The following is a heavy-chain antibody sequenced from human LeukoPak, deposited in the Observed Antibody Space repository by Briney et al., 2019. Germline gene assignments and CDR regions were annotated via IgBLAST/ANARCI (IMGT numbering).Heavy chain of an antibody. CDR1: GFTFNNYA. CDR2: ISWKGDTT. D-gene: IGHD2/OR15-2a*01. J-gene: IGHJ4*02. CDR3: VSFYETY. Sequence: GGSLRLSCAASGFTFNNYAMTWVRQTPGKGPEWVSLISWKGDTTAYAESVRGRLTISRDNAKNTVYLQMNSLRAEDTAVYYCVSFYETYWGRGTLVTVSS. V-gene: IGHV3-20*04.